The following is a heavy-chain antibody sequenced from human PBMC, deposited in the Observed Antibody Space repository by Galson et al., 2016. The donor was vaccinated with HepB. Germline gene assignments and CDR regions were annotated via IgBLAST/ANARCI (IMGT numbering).Heavy chain of an antibody. CDR1: GGSIRSYY. J-gene: IGHJ4*02. CDR3: AREGSLGSVDY. Sequence: SETLSLTCNVSGGSIRSYYWNWIRQPPGKGLEWIRYMSYSGSTNYNPSLKSRITMSIDTSKNQFSLNLNSVTAADTAMHYCAREGSLGSVDYWGQGTLVTVSS. V-gene: IGHV4-59*01. CDR2: MSYSGST. D-gene: IGHD6-13*01.